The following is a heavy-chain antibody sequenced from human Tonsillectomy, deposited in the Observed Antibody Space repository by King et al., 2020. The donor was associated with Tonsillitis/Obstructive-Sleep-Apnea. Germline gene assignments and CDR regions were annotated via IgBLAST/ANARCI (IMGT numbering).Heavy chain of an antibody. J-gene: IGHJ6*03. CDR3: ARGVRDYGFWSGYYSGEDSYYYMDV. Sequence: VQLVESGGGVVQPGRSLRLSCAASGFTFSSYGMHWVRQAPGKGLEWVAVIWYDGSNKYYADSVKGRFTISRDNSKNTLYLQMNSLRAEDTAVYYCARGVRDYGFWSGYYSGEDSYYYMDVWGKGTTVTVSS. CDR1: GFTFSSYG. V-gene: IGHV3-33*01. CDR2: IWYDGSNK. D-gene: IGHD3-3*01.